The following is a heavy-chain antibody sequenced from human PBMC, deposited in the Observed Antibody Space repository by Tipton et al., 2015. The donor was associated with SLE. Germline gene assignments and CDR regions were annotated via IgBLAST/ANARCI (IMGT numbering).Heavy chain of an antibody. Sequence: SLRLSCAASGFTFDDYAMHWVRQAPGKGLEWVSGISWNSGSIGYADSVKGRFTISRGNAKNSLYLQMNSLRAEDTALYYCAAGRRRAFDIWGQGTMVTVSS. CDR3: AAGRRRAFDI. CDR2: ISWNSGSI. V-gene: IGHV3-9*01. CDR1: GFTFDDYA. J-gene: IGHJ3*02.